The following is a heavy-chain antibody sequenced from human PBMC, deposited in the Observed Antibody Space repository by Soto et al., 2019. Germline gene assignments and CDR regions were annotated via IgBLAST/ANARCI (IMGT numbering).Heavy chain of an antibody. Sequence: GALVKVCCKASGGTFSSYAISWVRQAPGQGLEWMGGIIPIFGTANYAQKFQGRVTITADESTSTAYMELSSLRSEDTAVYYCARSPRIAAAGNFDYWGQGTLVTVSS. CDR1: GGTFSSYA. CDR2: IIPIFGTA. CDR3: ARSPRIAAAGNFDY. V-gene: IGHV1-69*13. D-gene: IGHD6-13*01. J-gene: IGHJ4*02.